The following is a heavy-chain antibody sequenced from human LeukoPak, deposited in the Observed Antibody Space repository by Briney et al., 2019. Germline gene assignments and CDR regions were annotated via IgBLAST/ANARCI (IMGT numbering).Heavy chain of an antibody. CDR2: IYHSGST. Sequence: PSETLSLTCAVSGDSITSGYYWGWIRQPPGKGLEWIGNIYHSGSTYYNPSLQSRVTISVYTSKNQFSLKLSSVTAADTAFYYCARVGGTYEPFDYWGQGTLVTVSS. CDR3: ARVGGTYEPFDY. V-gene: IGHV4-38-2*01. CDR1: GDSITSGYY. D-gene: IGHD1-26*01. J-gene: IGHJ4*02.